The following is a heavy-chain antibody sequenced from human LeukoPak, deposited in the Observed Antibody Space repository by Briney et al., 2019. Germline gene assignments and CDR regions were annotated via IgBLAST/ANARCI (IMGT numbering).Heavy chain of an antibody. V-gene: IGHV3-30*04. CDR2: VSFDGSNK. Sequence: GGSLRLSCAASGFTFSTYAMHWVRQAPGKGLEWVAVVSFDGSNKYYADSVEGRFTISRDNSKNTVYLQMNSLRPEDTAVYYCARAPLYDSSGYYGRPAFDIWGQGTMVTVSS. CDR1: GFTFSTYA. J-gene: IGHJ3*02. D-gene: IGHD3-22*01. CDR3: ARAPLYDSSGYYGRPAFDI.